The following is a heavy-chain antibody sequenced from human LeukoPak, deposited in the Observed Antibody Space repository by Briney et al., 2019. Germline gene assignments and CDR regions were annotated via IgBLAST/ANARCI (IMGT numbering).Heavy chain of an antibody. CDR1: GFTFSSYW. CDR3: ARGSAILTAPLDY. J-gene: IGHJ4*02. V-gene: IGHV3-7*03. CDR2: IKQDGSEK. Sequence: PGGSLRLSCAASGFTFSSYWMSWVRQAPGKGLEWVANIKQDGSEKYYVDSVKGRFTISRGNAKNSLYLQMNSLRAEDTAVYYCARGSAILTAPLDYWGQGTLVTVSS. D-gene: IGHD3-9*01.